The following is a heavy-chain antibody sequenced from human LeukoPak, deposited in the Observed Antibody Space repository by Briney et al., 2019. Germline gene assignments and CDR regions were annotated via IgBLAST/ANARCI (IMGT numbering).Heavy chain of an antibody. CDR1: GFTFSSYA. D-gene: IGHD3-10*01. CDR3: AKGADYYGSGTIGGF. J-gene: IGHJ4*02. V-gene: IGHV3-23*01. Sequence: GGSLRLSCAASGFTFSSYAMSWVRQAPGKGLEWVSAISGSGGSTYYADSVKGRFTISRTNSKNTLYLQMNSLRAEDTAVYFCAKGADYYGSGTIGGFWGQGTLVTVSS. CDR2: ISGSGGST.